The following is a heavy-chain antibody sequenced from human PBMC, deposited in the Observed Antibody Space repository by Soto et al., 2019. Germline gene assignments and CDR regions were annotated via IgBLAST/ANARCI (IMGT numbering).Heavy chain of an antibody. CDR2: ISSNGGST. D-gene: IGHD6-13*01. CDR3: VKDPIAAAGYFDY. V-gene: IGHV3-64D*06. CDR1: GFTFSSYA. J-gene: IGHJ4*02. Sequence: GGSLRLSCSASGFTFSSYAMHWVRQAPGKGLEYVSAISSNGGSTYYADSVKGRFTISSDNSKNTLYLQMSSLRAEDTAVYYCVKDPIAAAGYFDYWGQGTLVTVSS.